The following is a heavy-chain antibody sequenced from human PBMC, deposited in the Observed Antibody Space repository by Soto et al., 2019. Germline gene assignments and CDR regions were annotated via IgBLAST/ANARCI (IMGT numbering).Heavy chain of an antibody. Sequence: QVHLQQWGAGLLKPSETLSLTCAVYGGSFSGHYWSWIRQPPGKGLEWIGEIDHSGSTHYNPSLESRVTILADTSKNQFSLKMTSVTAADTAVYYCVRLDIWGSDSGGGQGTLVTVSS. CDR3: VRLDIWGSDSG. CDR1: GGSFSGHY. D-gene: IGHD3-16*01. J-gene: IGHJ1*01. V-gene: IGHV4-34*01. CDR2: IDHSGST.